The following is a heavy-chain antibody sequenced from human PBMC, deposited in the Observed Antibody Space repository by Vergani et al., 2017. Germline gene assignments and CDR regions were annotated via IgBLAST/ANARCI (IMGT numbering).Heavy chain of an antibody. CDR3: AREFYDFWSGYRLSKDAFDI. CDR2: ISAYNGNT. Sequence: QVQLVQSGAEVKKPGASVKVSCKASGYTFTSYGISWVRQAPGQGLEWMGWISAYNGNTNYAQKLQGRVTMTTDTSTSTAYMELRSLRSDDTAVYYCAREFYDFWSGYRLSKDAFDIWGQGKMVTVSS. D-gene: IGHD3-3*01. J-gene: IGHJ3*02. CDR1: GYTFTSYG. V-gene: IGHV1-18*01.